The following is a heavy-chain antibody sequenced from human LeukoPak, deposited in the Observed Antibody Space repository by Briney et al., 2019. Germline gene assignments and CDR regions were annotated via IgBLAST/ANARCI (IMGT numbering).Heavy chain of an antibody. V-gene: IGHV4-39*01. CDR2: FYYSGST. CDR1: GGSISSRPYC. CDR3: ARLVVSSWYHEVLLGRDY. Sequence: SETLSLTCTVSGGSISSRPYCWGWIRQPPGKGLEWLGSFYYSGSTSYRSSLKSRLSISVDTSKNQISLKLSSVTAADTAVYYCARLVVSSWYHEVLLGRDYWGQGTLVTVSS. D-gene: IGHD6-13*01. J-gene: IGHJ4*02.